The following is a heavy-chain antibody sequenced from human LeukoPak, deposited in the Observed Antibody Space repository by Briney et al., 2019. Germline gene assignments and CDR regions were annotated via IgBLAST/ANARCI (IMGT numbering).Heavy chain of an antibody. CDR3: ARRAGGPYYYYYGMDV. CDR1: DGAYRNSV. D-gene: IGHD2-8*02. V-gene: IGHV1-69*06. Sequence: AADGAYRNSVNRWVRRVTEKKLEWMGGIIPIFGTANYAQKFQGRVTITADKSTSTAYMELSSLRSEDTAVYYCARRAGGPYYYYYGMDVWGKGTTVTVSS. CDR2: IIPIFGTA. J-gene: IGHJ6*04.